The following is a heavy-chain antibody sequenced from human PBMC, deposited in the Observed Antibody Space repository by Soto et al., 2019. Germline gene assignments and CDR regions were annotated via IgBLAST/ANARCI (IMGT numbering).Heavy chain of an antibody. CDR1: AYSVSSGYY. CDR2: INHSGST. CDR3: ARGRGAYYYYGMDV. Sequence: PSETLSLTCAVSAYSVSSGYYWGWIRQPPGKGLEWIGEINHSGSTNYNPSLKSRVTISVDTSKNQFSLKLSSVTAADTAVYYCARGRGAYYYYGMDVWGQGTTVTVSS. V-gene: IGHV4-34*01. J-gene: IGHJ6*02. D-gene: IGHD3-10*01.